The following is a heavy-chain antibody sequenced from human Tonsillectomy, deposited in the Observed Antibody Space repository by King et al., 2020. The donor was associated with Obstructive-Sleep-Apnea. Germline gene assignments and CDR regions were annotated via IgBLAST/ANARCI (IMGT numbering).Heavy chain of an antibody. J-gene: IGHJ4*02. CDR2: INPNSGGT. CDR1: GYTFTGYY. D-gene: IGHD2/OR15-2a*01. Sequence: VQLVESGAEVKKPGASVKVSCKASGYTFTGYYIHWVRQAPGQGLEWMGWINPNSGGTNYAQKFQGRVTMTRDTSISTAYMELSRLISDDTAVYYCATVAVSMATYYFDYWGQGTLVTVSS. CDR3: ATVAVSMATYYFDY. V-gene: IGHV1-2*02.